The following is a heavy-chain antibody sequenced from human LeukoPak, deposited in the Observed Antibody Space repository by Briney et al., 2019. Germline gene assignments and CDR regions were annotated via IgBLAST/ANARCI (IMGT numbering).Heavy chain of an antibody. CDR2: ISSGSTTI. J-gene: IGHJ4*02. CDR3: AKGDVGYYGSGSYFDY. CDR1: GFTFSSYS. Sequence: GGSLRLSCAASGFTFSSYSMNWVRQAPGKGLEWVSYISSGSTTIYYADSVKGRFTISRDNSKNTLYLQMNSLRAEDTAVYYCAKGDVGYYGSGSYFDYWGQGTLVTVSS. D-gene: IGHD3-10*01. V-gene: IGHV3-48*01.